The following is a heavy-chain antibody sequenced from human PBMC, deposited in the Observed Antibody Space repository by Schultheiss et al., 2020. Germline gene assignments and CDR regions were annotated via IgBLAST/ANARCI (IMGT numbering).Heavy chain of an antibody. CDR3: AREPHRSWPYY. CDR1: GFTFSSYT. CDR2: ISYDGSNK. D-gene: IGHD6-13*01. Sequence: GGSLRLSCAASGFTFSSYTMHWVRQAPGTGLEWLAVISYDGSNKYYADSVKGRFTISRDNSKNKLYLQMNSLRAEDTAVYYCAREPHRSWPYYWGQETLVTVSS. V-gene: IGHV3-30-3*01. J-gene: IGHJ4*02.